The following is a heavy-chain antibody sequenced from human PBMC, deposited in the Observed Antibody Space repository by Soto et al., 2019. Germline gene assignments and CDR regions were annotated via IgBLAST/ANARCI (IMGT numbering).Heavy chain of an antibody. CDR2: ISGSGGST. J-gene: IGHJ4*02. V-gene: IGHV3-23*01. D-gene: IGHD6-19*01. CDR1: GFTFSSYT. Sequence: EVQLLESGGGLVQPGGSLRLSCAASGFTFSSYTMSWVRQAPGKGLEWVSAISGSGGSTYYADSVKGRFTISKDNSKKTFYRQMRSLRAEDTAVYYCAQGSSGGYGRFDYWGQGTLVTVSS. CDR3: AQGSSGGYGRFDY.